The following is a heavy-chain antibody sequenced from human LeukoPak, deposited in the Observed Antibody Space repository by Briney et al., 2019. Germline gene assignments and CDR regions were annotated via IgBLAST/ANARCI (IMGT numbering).Heavy chain of an antibody. CDR1: GYSFTNYW. D-gene: IGHD3-10*01. J-gene: IGHJ4*02. CDR2: IYPGDSDT. CDR3: ARHGSVLLWFGEFTPDY. V-gene: IGHV5-51*01. Sequence: GESLKISCKGSGYSFTNYWIGWVRQMPGKGLEWMGIIYPGDSDTRYSPSFQGQVTISADKSISTAYLQWSSLKASDTAMYYCARHGSVLLWFGEFTPDYWGQGTPVTVSS.